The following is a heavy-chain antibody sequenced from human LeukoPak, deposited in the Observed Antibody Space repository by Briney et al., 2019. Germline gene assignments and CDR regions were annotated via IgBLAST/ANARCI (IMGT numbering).Heavy chain of an antibody. V-gene: IGHV3-21*01. J-gene: IGHJ4*02. Sequence: GGSLRLSCAASGFTYSDYAMEWVRQTPGKGLEWVSSITPTTDNIYYTPSVEGRFTISRDNAKHSLYLQMNNLRADDTAVYYCARLAGPRPGTYYFDFWGQGVQVTVSS. D-gene: IGHD6-19*01. CDR1: GFTYSDYA. CDR2: ITPTTDNI. CDR3: ARLAGPRPGTYYFDF.